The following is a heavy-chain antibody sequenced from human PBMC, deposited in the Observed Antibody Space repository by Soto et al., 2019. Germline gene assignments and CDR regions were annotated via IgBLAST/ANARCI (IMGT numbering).Heavy chain of an antibody. D-gene: IGHD3-22*01. CDR2: ISGSGSTI. CDR3: AKVFYYYDSSGYYSFDD. CDR1: MLTSSSYA. Sequence: SQRKCCAASMLTSSSYAVGRVRQAPEKGPEWISSISGSGSTIYYADSLQGRLTISRDNSKNTLYLQMSSLSLEDTDVYYCAKVFYYYDSSGYYSFDDWGQG. V-gene: IGHV3-23*01. J-gene: IGHJ4*02.